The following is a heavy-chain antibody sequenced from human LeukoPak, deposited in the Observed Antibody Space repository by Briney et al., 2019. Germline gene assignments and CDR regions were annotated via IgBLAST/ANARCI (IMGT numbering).Heavy chain of an antibody. Sequence: ASVKVSCKASGGTFSGYAISWVRQAPGQGLEWMGGIIPIFGTTNYAQTFQGRVTITADKSTSTAYMELSSLRSEDTAVYYCAGAGDNDFWSGSDGGDNWFDPWGQGTLVTVSS. CDR2: IIPIFGTT. V-gene: IGHV1-69*06. CDR3: AGAGDNDFWSGSDGGDNWFDP. CDR1: GGTFSGYA. J-gene: IGHJ5*02. D-gene: IGHD3-3*01.